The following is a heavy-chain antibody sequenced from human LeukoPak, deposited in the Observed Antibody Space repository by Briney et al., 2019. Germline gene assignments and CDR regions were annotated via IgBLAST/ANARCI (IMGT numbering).Heavy chain of an antibody. V-gene: IGHV3-23*01. J-gene: IGHJ4*02. Sequence: AGGSLRPSCAASGFTFSSYAMSWVRQAPGKGLEWVSAISGSGGSTYYADSVKGRFTISRDNSKNTLYLQMNSLRAEDTAVYYCAKDPRRKVYYFDYWGQGTLVTVSS. D-gene: IGHD2-8*01. CDR2: ISGSGGST. CDR3: AKDPRRKVYYFDY. CDR1: GFTFSSYA.